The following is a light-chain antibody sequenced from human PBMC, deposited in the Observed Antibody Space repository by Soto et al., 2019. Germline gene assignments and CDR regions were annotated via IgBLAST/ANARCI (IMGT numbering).Light chain of an antibody. Sequence: DIQMTQSPSTLSASVGDRATITCRASQSISTWLAWYQQKPGKAPKLLIYKASSLRNGVPSRFSGSGSGTEFTLTIYSLQPDDFASYYCQQYSGYPHTFGQGTKLEIK. V-gene: IGKV1-5*03. CDR2: KAS. J-gene: IGKJ2*01. CDR3: QQYSGYPHT. CDR1: QSISTW.